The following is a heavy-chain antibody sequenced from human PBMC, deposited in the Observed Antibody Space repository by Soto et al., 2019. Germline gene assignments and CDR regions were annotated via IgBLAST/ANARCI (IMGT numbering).Heavy chain of an antibody. D-gene: IGHD4-4*01. V-gene: IGHV4-28*05. Sequence: QVQVQESGPGLVKASDTLSLTCRVSGYFISSSHWWGWIRQPPGKGLEWIGHINYSGSFYHDPSPKSRFTMSLATSKHQFSLRLSSVPAVDTAVYYCARIATTTLGGPIDYWGRGTLVTVSS. CDR1: GYFISSSHW. CDR3: ARIATTTLGGPIDY. CDR2: INYSGSF. J-gene: IGHJ4*02.